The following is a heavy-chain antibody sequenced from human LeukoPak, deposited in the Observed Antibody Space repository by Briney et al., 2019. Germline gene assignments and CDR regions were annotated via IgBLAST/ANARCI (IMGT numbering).Heavy chain of an antibody. V-gene: IGHV1-2*02. CDR2: INPNTGGT. Sequence: ASVQVSCKASGYTFIAYYIHWARQAPGQGLEWMGCINPNTGGTNYAQKFQGRVTMTRDTSISTAYMELSRLTSDDTAMYYCAKNEGYCSGGGCYRFDYWGEGTLVSVSS. D-gene: IGHD2-15*01. CDR3: AKNEGYCSGGGCYRFDY. J-gene: IGHJ4*02. CDR1: GYTFIAYY.